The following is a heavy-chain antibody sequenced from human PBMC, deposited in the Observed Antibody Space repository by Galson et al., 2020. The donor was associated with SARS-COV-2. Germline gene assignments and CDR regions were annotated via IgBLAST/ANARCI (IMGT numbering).Heavy chain of an antibody. Sequence: GGSLRLSCAASGFTFSSYGMHWVRQAPGKGLEWVAVISYDGSNKYYADSVKGRFTISRDNSKNTLYLQMNSLRAEDTAVYYCAKDPSVEWFGELGLDYWGQGTLVTVSS. V-gene: IGHV3-30*18. CDR3: AKDPSVEWFGELGLDY. D-gene: IGHD3-10*01. CDR2: ISYDGSNK. J-gene: IGHJ4*02. CDR1: GFTFSSYG.